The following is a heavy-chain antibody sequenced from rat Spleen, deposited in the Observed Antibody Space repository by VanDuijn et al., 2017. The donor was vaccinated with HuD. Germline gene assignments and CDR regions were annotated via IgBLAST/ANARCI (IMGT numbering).Heavy chain of an antibody. CDR1: GFTFSNYD. D-gene: IGHD1-10*01. Sequence: EVQLVESGGGLVQPGRSLKLSCAASGFTFSNYDVAWVRQSPTKGLEWVASINYDGGSTYYRDSVRGRFTISRDNAKRSLYLQMDSLRSEDTATYYCARQDNDVGFAYWGQGTLVTVSS. CDR2: INYDGGST. V-gene: IGHV5-20*01. CDR3: ARQDNDVGFAY. J-gene: IGHJ3*01.